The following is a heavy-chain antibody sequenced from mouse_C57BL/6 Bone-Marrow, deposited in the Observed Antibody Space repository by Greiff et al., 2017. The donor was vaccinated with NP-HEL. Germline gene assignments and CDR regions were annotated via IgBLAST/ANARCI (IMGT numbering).Heavy chain of an antibody. D-gene: IGHD1-1*01. CDR2: IYPGSGST. J-gene: IGHJ4*01. Sequence: VKLQQSGAELVKPGASVKMSCKASGYTFTSYWITWVKQRPGQGLEWIGDIYPGSGSTNYNEKFKSKATLTVDTSSSTAYMQLSSLTSEDSAVYYCARWYYGSSSYYYAMDYWGQGTSVTVSS. CDR3: ARWYYGSSSYYYAMDY. CDR1: GYTFTSYW. V-gene: IGHV1-55*01.